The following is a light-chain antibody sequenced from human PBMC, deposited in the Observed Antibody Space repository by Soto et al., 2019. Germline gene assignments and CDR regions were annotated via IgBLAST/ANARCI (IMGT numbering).Light chain of an antibody. CDR3: QQYDVDSGT. V-gene: IGKV1-5*03. J-gene: IGKJ1*01. CDR1: QSISSW. Sequence: DIQMTQSPSTLSASEGDRLTITCRASQSISSWLSWYQQKPGKAPKLLIYKASSLESGVPSRFSGSGSGTEFTLTISSLQPDDFATYYCQQYDVDSGTFGQGTKVDIK. CDR2: KAS.